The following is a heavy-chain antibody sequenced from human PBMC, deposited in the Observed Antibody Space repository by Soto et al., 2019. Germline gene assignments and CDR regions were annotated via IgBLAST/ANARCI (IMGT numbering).Heavy chain of an antibody. Sequence: QVQLLQSGAEVKKPGASVKVSCKASGYAFTSYHLHWLRQAPGKGPEWLGIIKPGGGSTSYAQQSRGSVTMSRDTSTSTVYMEMKSLRSDATAVYYCARELATVTRDAFDIWGQGTVVTVSS. V-gene: IGHV1-46*01. D-gene: IGHD4-4*01. J-gene: IGHJ3*02. CDR3: ARELATVTRDAFDI. CDR1: GYAFTSYH. CDR2: IKPGGGST.